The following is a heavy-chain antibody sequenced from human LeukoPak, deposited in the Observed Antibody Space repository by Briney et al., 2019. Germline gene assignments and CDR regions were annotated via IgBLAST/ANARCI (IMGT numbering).Heavy chain of an antibody. Sequence: ASVKVSCKASGYTFTSSEINWVRQAPGQGLEWMGGIIPIFGTANYAQKFQGRVTMTRNTSISTAYMELSSLRSEDTAVYYCARGVSGRFNVPLRTYYFDYWGQGTLVTVSS. CDR3: ARGVSGRFNVPLRTYYFDY. J-gene: IGHJ4*02. CDR2: IIPIFGTA. CDR1: GYTFTSSE. D-gene: IGHD1-26*01. V-gene: IGHV1-8*01.